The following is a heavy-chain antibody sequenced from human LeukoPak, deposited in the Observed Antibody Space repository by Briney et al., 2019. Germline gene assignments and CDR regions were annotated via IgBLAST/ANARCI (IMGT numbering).Heavy chain of an antibody. Sequence: PGGSLRLSCAASGFTFSNYAMSWVRQAPGKGLEWVSLISGITTSTYYADSVKGRFTISRDNSKNTLDLQMNSLRAEDTAGYYCAKHLLVGGTRGAYAFDIWGRGTMVTVSS. CDR3: AKHLLVGGTRGAYAFDI. CDR2: ISGITTST. CDR1: GFTFSNYA. D-gene: IGHD1-26*01. V-gene: IGHV3-23*01. J-gene: IGHJ3*02.